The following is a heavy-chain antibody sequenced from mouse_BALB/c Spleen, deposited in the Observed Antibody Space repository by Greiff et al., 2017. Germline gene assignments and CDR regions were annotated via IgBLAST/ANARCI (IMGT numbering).Heavy chain of an antibody. CDR2: ISSGGSP. CDR1: GFTFSSSA. Sequence: EVMLVESGGGLVKPGGSLKLSCAASGFTFSSSAMSWVRQTPEKRLAWVASISSGGSPYYPDSVKGRFTISRDNARNILYLQMSSLRSEDTAMYYCARDYYGYFDVGGAGTTVTVSS. V-gene: IGHV5-6-5*01. CDR3: ARDYYGYFDV. J-gene: IGHJ1*01.